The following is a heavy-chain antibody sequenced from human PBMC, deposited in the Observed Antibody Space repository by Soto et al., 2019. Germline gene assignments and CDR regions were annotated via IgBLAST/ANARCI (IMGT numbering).Heavy chain of an antibody. CDR2: INAGNGNT. CDR1: GYTFTSYA. D-gene: IGHD6-19*01. CDR3: ARVTVAGNYYYGMDV. J-gene: IGHJ6*02. V-gene: IGHV1-3*01. Sequence: QVQLVQSGAEVKKPGASVKVSCKASGYTFTSYAMHWVRQAPGQRLEWMGWINAGNGNTKYSQKCQGRVTITRDTSARTAYMELSSLRAEDTAVYYCARVTVAGNYYYGMDVWGQGTTVTVSS.